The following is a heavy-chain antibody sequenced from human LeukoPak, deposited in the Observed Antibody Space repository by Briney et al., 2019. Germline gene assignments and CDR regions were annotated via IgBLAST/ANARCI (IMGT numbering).Heavy chain of an antibody. CDR3: AKDEVGATDY. J-gene: IGHJ4*02. Sequence: GGSLRLSCAAFGFTFSSYGMHWVRQAPGKGLEWVAVISYDGSNKYYADSVKGRFTISRDNSKNTLYLQMNSLRAEDTAVYYCAKDEVGATDYWGQGTLVTVSS. CDR1: GFTFSSYG. D-gene: IGHD1-26*01. CDR2: ISYDGSNK. V-gene: IGHV3-30*18.